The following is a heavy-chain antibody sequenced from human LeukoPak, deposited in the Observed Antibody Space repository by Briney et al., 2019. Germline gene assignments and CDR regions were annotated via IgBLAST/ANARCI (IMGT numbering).Heavy chain of an antibody. CDR2: INPNSGGT. J-gene: IGHJ5*02. D-gene: IGHD3-10*01. CDR1: GYTFTGYY. V-gene: IGHV1-2*04. Sequence: ASVEVSCKASGYTFTGYYMHWVRQAPGQGLEWMGWINPNSGGTNYAQKFQGWVTMTRDTSISTAYMGLSRLRSDDTAVYYCARGPRITMVRGVKIWFDPWGQGTLVTVSS. CDR3: ARGPRITMVRGVKIWFDP.